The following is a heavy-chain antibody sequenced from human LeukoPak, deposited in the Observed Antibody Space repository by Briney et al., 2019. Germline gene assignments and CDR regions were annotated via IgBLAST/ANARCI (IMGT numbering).Heavy chain of an antibody. Sequence: GRSLRLSCAASGFTFSSYGMHWVRQAPGKGLEWVAVIWYDGSNKYYADSVKGRFTISRDNSKNTLYLQMNSLRAEDTAVYYCAGDGYYYDSSGYYDYWGQGTLVTVSS. D-gene: IGHD3-22*01. CDR1: GFTFSSYG. J-gene: IGHJ4*02. V-gene: IGHV3-33*01. CDR3: AGDGYYYDSSGYYDY. CDR2: IWYDGSNK.